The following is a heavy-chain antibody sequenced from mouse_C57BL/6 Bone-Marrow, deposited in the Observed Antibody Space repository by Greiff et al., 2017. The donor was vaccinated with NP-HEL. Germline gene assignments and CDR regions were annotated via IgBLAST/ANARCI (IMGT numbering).Heavy chain of an antibody. CDR3: ARDRDYYGSSYVSYYYAMDY. CDR2: ISDGGSYT. J-gene: IGHJ4*01. D-gene: IGHD1-1*01. V-gene: IGHV5-4*01. Sequence: EVNVVESGGGLVKPGGSLKLSCAASGFTFSSYAMSWVRQTPEKRLEWVATISDGGSYTYYPDNVKGRFTISRDNAKNNLYLQMSHLKSEDTAMYYCARDRDYYGSSYVSYYYAMDYWGQGTSVTVSS. CDR1: GFTFSSYA.